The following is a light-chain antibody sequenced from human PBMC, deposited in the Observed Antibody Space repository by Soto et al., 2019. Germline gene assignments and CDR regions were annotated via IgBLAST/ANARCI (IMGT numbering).Light chain of an antibody. CDR3: QQDGSSPWT. J-gene: IGKJ1*01. CDR2: RVY. Sequence: IVLTQSPGTVSLSPGERATLSCSASQSISNNYLTWYQQKPGQAPRLLIYRVYNRATGIPDRFSGSGSGTDFTLTISRLEPEDFAVYFCQQDGSSPWTFGQGTKVDI. V-gene: IGKV3-20*01. CDR1: QSISNNY.